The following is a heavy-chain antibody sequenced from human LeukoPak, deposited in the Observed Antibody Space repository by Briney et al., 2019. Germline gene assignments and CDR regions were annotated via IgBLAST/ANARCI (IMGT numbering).Heavy chain of an antibody. CDR3: ARLGEGFGEWGYYYYMDV. CDR2: ISGSSAGI. Sequence: GGSLRLSCAASGFTFSSYAMHWVRQAPGKGLEWVSVISGSSAGIKYADSVKGRFTISRDNAKNSLYLQMNSLRAEDTALYHCARLGEGFGEWGYYYYMDVWGKGTTVTVSS. CDR1: GFTFSSYA. J-gene: IGHJ6*03. V-gene: IGHV3-21*04. D-gene: IGHD3-10*01.